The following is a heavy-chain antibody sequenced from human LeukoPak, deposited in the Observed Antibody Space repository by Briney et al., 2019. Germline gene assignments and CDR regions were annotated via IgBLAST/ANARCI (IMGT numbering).Heavy chain of an antibody. Sequence: GGSLRLSCAASGFTFDDYGMSWVRQAPGKGLEWISYISSSSSTIYYADSVKGRFTISRDNSKNTLYLEMNSLRAEDTAVHYCAKSTMVRGPSRSYYYDMDVWGKGTTVTVSS. J-gene: IGHJ6*03. CDR1: GFTFDDYG. V-gene: IGHV3-48*01. CDR3: AKSTMVRGPSRSYYYDMDV. D-gene: IGHD3-10*01. CDR2: ISSSSSTI.